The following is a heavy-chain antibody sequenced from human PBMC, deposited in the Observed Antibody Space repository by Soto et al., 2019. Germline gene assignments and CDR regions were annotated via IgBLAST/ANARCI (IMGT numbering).Heavy chain of an antibody. D-gene: IGHD6-13*01. CDR3: ARIRGSSWYVDY. Sequence: SGPTLVNPTQTLTLTCTFSGFSLSTSGVGVGWIRQPPGKALEWLARVDWDDDKYYSTSLKTRLTISKDTSKNQVVLTMTNMDPVDTATYYCARIRGSSWYVDYWGQGTLVTVSS. V-gene: IGHV2-70*11. J-gene: IGHJ4*02. CDR2: VDWDDDK. CDR1: GFSLSTSGVG.